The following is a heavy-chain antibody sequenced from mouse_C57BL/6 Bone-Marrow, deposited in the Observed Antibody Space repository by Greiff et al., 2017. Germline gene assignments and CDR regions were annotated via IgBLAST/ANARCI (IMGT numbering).Heavy chain of an antibody. V-gene: IGHV1-18*01. Sequence: EVKLVESGPELVKPGASVKIPCKASGYTFTDYNMDWVKQSHGKSLEWIGDINPNNGGTIYNQKFKGKATLTVDKSSSTAYMELRSLTSEDTAVYYCARSCSWYFDVWGTGTTVTVSS. J-gene: IGHJ1*03. CDR3: ARSCSWYFDV. D-gene: IGHD3-3*01. CDR2: INPNNGGT. CDR1: GYTFTDYN.